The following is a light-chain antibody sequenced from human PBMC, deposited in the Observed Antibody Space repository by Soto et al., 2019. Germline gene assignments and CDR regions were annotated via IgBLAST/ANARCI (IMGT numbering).Light chain of an antibody. CDR2: GAS. Sequence: EIVLTQSPGTLSLSPGERATLSCRASQSVSSSYLAWYQQKPGQPPRLLIYGASSRATGIPDRFSGSGSGTDFTLTISRLEPEDFAVYYCQYYGNSPRVTFGPGTQVVFK. CDR1: QSVSSSY. CDR3: QYYGNSPRVT. J-gene: IGKJ3*01. V-gene: IGKV3-20*01.